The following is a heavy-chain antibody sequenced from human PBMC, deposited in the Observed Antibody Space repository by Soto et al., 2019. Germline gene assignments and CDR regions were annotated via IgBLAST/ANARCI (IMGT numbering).Heavy chain of an antibody. V-gene: IGHV1-18*01. D-gene: IGHD2-21*02. CDR2: ISAYNGNT. CDR3: ARNGVVVTPTRLGWFDP. CDR1: GYTFTSYG. J-gene: IGHJ5*02. Sequence: QVQLVQSGAEVKKPGASVKVSCKASGYTFTSYGISWVREAPGQGLEWKGWISAYNGNTNYAQKLQGRVTMTTDTSTSTAYMELRSMRSDDTAVYYCARNGVVVTPTRLGWFDPWGQGTLVTVSS.